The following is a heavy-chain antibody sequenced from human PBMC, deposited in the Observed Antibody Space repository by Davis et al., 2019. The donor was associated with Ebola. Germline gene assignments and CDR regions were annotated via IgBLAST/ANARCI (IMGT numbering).Heavy chain of an antibody. CDR2: INPSGGST. J-gene: IGHJ3*02. CDR1: GYTFTSYY. Sequence: ASVKVSCKASGYTFTSYYMHWVRQAPGQGLEWMGIINPSGGSTSYAQKFQGRVTMTRDTSTSTVYMELSSLRSEDTAVYYCARDFVVVPVILPNDARRVAFDIWGQGTMVTVSS. D-gene: IGHD2-2*01. CDR3: ARDFVVVPVILPNDARRVAFDI. V-gene: IGHV1-46*01.